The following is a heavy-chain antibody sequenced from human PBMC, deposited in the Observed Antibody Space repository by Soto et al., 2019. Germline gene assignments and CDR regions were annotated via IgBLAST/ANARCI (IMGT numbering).Heavy chain of an antibody. CDR3: ARFGVYSSSFSIYYDYGMDV. CDR1: GYTFTSYG. Sequence: QVQLVQSGAEVKKPGASVKVSCKASGYTFTSYGISWVRQAPGQGLEWMGWISAYNGNTNYAQKLQGRVTMTTDTSXXTXYKXLRSLRSDDTAVYYCARFGVYSSSFSIYYDYGMDVGGQGTTVTVSS. V-gene: IGHV1-18*01. D-gene: IGHD6-6*01. J-gene: IGHJ6*02. CDR2: ISAYNGNT.